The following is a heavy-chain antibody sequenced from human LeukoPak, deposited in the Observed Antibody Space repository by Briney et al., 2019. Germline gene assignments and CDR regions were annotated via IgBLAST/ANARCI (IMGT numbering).Heavy chain of an antibody. CDR2: ISWNRGVI. Sequence: PGGSLRLSCAASGFTFSSYSMNWVRQAPGKGLEWVAGISWNRGVIAYADSVKGRFTISRDNAKNSLHLQMSSLKVEDTALYYCVRDTHFQWLVGRDAFDFWGQGTPVTVSS. CDR1: GFTFSSYS. CDR3: VRDTHFQWLVGRDAFDF. V-gene: IGHV3-9*01. J-gene: IGHJ3*01. D-gene: IGHD6-19*01.